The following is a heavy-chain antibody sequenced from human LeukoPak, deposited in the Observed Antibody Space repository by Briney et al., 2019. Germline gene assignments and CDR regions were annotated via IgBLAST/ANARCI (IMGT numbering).Heavy chain of an antibody. J-gene: IGHJ4*02. V-gene: IGHV3-48*03. Sequence: GGSLRLSCAASGFTFSSYEMNWVRQAPGKGLEWVSYISSSGSTIYYADSVKGRFTLSRDNAKNSLYLQMNSLRAEDTAVYYCASLGYCSGGSCLRPDYWGQGTLVTVSS. D-gene: IGHD2-15*01. CDR1: GFTFSSYE. CDR3: ASLGYCSGGSCLRPDY. CDR2: ISSSGSTI.